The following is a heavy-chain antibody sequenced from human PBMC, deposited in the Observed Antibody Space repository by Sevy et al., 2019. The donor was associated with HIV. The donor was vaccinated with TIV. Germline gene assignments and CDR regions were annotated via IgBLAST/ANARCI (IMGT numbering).Heavy chain of an antibody. J-gene: IGHJ4*02. Sequence: GGSLRLSCAASGFTFSNYAMSWVRQTPGKGLEWVSAISGSAHRTYYTDSVKVRFTISRDNSKNMLFLQMNSLRAEETAVYYCVKEVSEYSYSDYWGQGTLVTVSS. V-gene: IGHV3-23*01. CDR1: GFTFSNYA. D-gene: IGHD5-18*01. CDR3: VKEVSEYSYSDY. CDR2: ISGSAHRT.